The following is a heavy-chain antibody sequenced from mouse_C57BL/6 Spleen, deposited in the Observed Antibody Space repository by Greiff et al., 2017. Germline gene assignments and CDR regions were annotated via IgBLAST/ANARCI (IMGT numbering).Heavy chain of an antibody. D-gene: IGHD2-4*01. CDR1: GYTFTSYW. J-gene: IGHJ3*01. V-gene: IGHV1-64*01. Sequence: QVQLQQPGAELVKPGASVKLSCKASGYTFTSYWMHWVKQRPGQGLEWIGMIHPNSGSTNYNEKFKSKATLTVDKSSSTAYMQLSSLTSEDSAVYYWARSDDYDGGAAYWGQGTLVTVSA. CDR3: ARSDDYDGGAAY. CDR2: IHPNSGST.